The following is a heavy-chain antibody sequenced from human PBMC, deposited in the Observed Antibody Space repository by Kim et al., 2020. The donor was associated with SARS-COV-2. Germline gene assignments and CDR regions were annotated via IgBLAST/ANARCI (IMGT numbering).Heavy chain of an antibody. V-gene: IGHV1-46*01. CDR1: GFTFTNYF. CDR2: INPSGAFT. Sequence: ASVKVSCKASGFTFTNYFMHWVRQAPGQGLEWMGTINPSGAFTLFTQKYQGRVIITKDTSTSTGYMEVSSLRSEDTAVYFCAREAALIAAPQKNFDYWGQGTLVTVSS. D-gene: IGHD6-25*01. CDR3: AREAALIAAPQKNFDY. J-gene: IGHJ4*02.